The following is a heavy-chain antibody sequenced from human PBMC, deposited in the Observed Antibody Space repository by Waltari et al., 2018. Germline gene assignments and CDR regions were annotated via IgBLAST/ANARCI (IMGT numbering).Heavy chain of an antibody. D-gene: IGHD3-3*01. CDR1: GFTFSSYS. V-gene: IGHV3-21*01. CDR3: ASGTTFGPNDYFDY. Sequence: EVQLVESGGGLVKPGGSLRLSCAASGFTFSSYSMNWVRQAPGKGLEWVSSISSSSSYIYYADSVKGRFTISRDNAKNSLYLQMNSLRAEDTAVYYCASGTTFGPNDYFDYWGQGTLVTVSS. CDR2: ISSSSSYI. J-gene: IGHJ4*02.